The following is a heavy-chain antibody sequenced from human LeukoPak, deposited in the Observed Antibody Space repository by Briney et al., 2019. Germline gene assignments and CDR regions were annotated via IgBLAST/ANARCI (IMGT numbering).Heavy chain of an antibody. CDR2: IYTSGST. Sequence: SETLSLTCTVSGGSISSYYWSWIRQPAGKGLEWIGRIYTSGSTNYNPSLKSRVTMSVDTSKNQFSLKLSSVTAADTAVYYCARDDSMQQWLVGRTNAFDIWGQGTMVTVSS. V-gene: IGHV4-4*07. D-gene: IGHD6-19*01. CDR1: GGSISSYY. CDR3: ARDDSMQQWLVGRTNAFDI. J-gene: IGHJ3*02.